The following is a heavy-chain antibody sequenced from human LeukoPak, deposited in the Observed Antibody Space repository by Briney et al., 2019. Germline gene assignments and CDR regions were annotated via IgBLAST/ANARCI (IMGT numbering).Heavy chain of an antibody. CDR1: GGTFSSYA. D-gene: IGHD5-18*01. V-gene: IGHV1-18*01. CDR3: TRALPHRRLMDTTMEQHWFDP. CDR2: ISAYNGNT. J-gene: IGHJ5*02. Sequence: ASVKVSCKASGGTFSSYAISWVRQAPGQGLEWMGWISAYNGNTNYAQKLQGRVTMTTDTSTGTAYMELSSLRSEDTAMYYCTRALPHRRLMDTTMEQHWFDPWGQGTLVTVSS.